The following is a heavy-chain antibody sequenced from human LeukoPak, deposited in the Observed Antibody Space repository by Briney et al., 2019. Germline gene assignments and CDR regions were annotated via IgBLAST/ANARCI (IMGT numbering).Heavy chain of an antibody. V-gene: IGHV4-59*01. Sequence: SETLSLTCTVSGGSITGYYWSWIRQPPGRGLEWIGYVHFSGTTSFNPSLKSRVTISVDTSKNQFSLRLSSVTAADTAVYYCAREQYLAYDVFGFWGQGTMVTVSS. CDR3: AREQYLAYDVFGF. J-gene: IGHJ3*01. D-gene: IGHD3-22*01. CDR1: GGSITGYY. CDR2: VHFSGTT.